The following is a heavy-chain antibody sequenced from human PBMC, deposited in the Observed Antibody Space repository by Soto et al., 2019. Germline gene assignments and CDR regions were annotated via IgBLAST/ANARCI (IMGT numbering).Heavy chain of an antibody. Sequence: TSETLSLTCAVSGYSISSNNWWGWIRQPPGKGLEWIGYIYYSGTTYYNPSLKSRVTMSVDTSKNKFSLKLTSVTAVDTAVYYCARREIQGPIDYWGQGTLVTVSS. CDR2: IYYSGTT. J-gene: IGHJ4*02. CDR3: ARREIQGPIDY. CDR1: GYSISSNNW. D-gene: IGHD1-26*01. V-gene: IGHV4-28*01.